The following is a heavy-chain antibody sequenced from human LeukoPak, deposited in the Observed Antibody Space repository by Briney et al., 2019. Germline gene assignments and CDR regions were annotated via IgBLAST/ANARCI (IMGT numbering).Heavy chain of an antibody. CDR2: IWYDESKQ. V-gene: IGHV3-33*01. Sequence: PGGSLRLSCAASGFTFSSYGMNWVRQAPGKRLEWVAVIWYDESKQYFADSVKGRFIISRDISRSTVYLQMNNLRVEDTAVYYCARGYGDYGPFDFWGQGTLVTVSS. CDR1: GFTFSSYG. D-gene: IGHD4-17*01. CDR3: ARGYGDYGPFDF. J-gene: IGHJ4*02.